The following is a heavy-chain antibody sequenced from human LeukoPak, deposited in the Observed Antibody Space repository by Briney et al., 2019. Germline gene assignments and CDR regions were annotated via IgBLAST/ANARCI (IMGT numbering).Heavy chain of an antibody. CDR1: GYTFTNFA. CDR3: ARFDYYDSSGYGY. V-gene: IGHV1-3*01. CDR2: INAGNGNT. J-gene: IGHJ4*02. Sequence: ASVKVSCKASGYTFTNFAMHWVRQAPGQRLEWMGWINAGNGNTKYSQKFQGRVTITRDTSASTAYMELSSLRSEDTAVYYCARFDYYDSSGYGYWGQGTLVTVSS. D-gene: IGHD3-22*01.